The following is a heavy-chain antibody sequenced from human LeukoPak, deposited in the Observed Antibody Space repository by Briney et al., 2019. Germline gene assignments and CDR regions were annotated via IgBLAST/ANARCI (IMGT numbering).Heavy chain of an antibody. CDR3: ARDRYYYDSSGYYDDAFDI. CDR2: INDGGYT. J-gene: IGHJ3*02. V-gene: IGHV4-34*01. CDR1: DESSSGPY. Sequence: SETLSLTCGVYDESSSGPYWSWIRQPPGKGLEWIGEINDGGYTNYNPSLKSRVTMSVDTSKNQFSLKLSSVTAADTAVYYCARDRYYYDSSGYYDDAFDIWGQGTMVTVSS. D-gene: IGHD3-22*01.